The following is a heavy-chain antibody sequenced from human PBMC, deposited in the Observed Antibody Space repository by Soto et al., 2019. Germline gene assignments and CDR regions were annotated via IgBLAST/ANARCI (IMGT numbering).Heavy chain of an antibody. J-gene: IGHJ6*02. CDR1: GGSISSSSYY. V-gene: IGHV4-39*01. CDR3: ARQRYRNYGMDV. CDR2: IYYSGST. Sequence: SETLSLTCTVSGGSISSSSYYWGWIRQPPGKGLEWIGSIYYSGSTYYNPSLKSRVTISVDTSKNQFSLKLSSVTAADTAVYYCARQRYRNYGMDVWGQGTTVT. D-gene: IGHD5-18*01.